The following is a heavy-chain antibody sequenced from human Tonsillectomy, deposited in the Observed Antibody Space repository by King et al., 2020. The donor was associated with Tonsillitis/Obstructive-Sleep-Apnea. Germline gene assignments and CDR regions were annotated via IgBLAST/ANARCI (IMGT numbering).Heavy chain of an antibody. CDR3: ARDLGTVGAVEY. D-gene: IGHD1-26*01. J-gene: IGHJ4*02. CDR1: GFTFSSYA. CDR2: ISYDGSNK. Sequence: VQLVESGGGVVQPGRSLRLSCAASGFTFSSYAMHWVRQAPGKGLEWVAVISYDGSNKYYADSVKGRFTISRDNSKNTLYLQMNSLRAEETAVYYCARDLGTVGAVEYWGQGTLVTVSS. V-gene: IGHV3-30*04.